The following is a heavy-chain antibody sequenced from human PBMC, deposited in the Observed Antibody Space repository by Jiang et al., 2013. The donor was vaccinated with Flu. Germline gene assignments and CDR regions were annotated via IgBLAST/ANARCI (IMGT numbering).Heavy chain of an antibody. Sequence: SGAEVKKPGSPVKVSCKASGGTFSSYPISWVRQAPGQGLEWMGGIIPIFGTANYAQKFQGRVTITADESTSTAYMELSSLRSEDTAVYYCARVGCSSTSCYTGWFDPWGQGTLVTVSS. V-gene: IGHV1-69*01. CDR2: IIPIFGTA. CDR3: ARVGCSSTSCYTGWFDP. J-gene: IGHJ5*02. D-gene: IGHD2-2*02. CDR1: GGTFSSYP.